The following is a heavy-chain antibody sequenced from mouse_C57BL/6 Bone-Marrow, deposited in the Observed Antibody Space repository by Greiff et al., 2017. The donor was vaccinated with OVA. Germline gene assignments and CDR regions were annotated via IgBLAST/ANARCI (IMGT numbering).Heavy chain of an antibody. CDR2: INPSTGGT. CDR1: GYSFTGYY. D-gene: IGHD1-1*01. Sequence: VQLKQSGPELVKPGASVKISCKASGYSFTGYYMNWVKQSPEKSLEWIGEINPSTGGTTYNQKFKAKATLTVDKSSSTAYMQLKSLTSEDSAVYYCAGYYYGSRVYWYFDVWGTGTTVTVSS. J-gene: IGHJ1*03. CDR3: AGYYYGSRVYWYFDV. V-gene: IGHV1-42*01.